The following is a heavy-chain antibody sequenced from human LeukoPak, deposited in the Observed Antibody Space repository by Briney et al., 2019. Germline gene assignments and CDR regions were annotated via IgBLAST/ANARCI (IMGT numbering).Heavy chain of an antibody. V-gene: IGHV3-23*01. J-gene: IGHJ4*02. CDR3: AKGPDRIAARPGYFDY. CDR1: GFTFSSYA. D-gene: IGHD6-6*01. CDR2: ISGSGGST. Sequence: HSGGSLRLSCAASGFTFSSYAMSWVRQAPGKGLEWVSAISGSGGSTYYADSVKGRFTISRDNSKNTLYLQMNSLRAEDTAVYYCAKGPDRIAARPGYFDYWGQGTLVTVSS.